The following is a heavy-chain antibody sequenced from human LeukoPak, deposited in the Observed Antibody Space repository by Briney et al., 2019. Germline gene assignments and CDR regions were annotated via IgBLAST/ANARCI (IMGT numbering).Heavy chain of an antibody. Sequence: PGGSLRLSCAASGFTFSSYSMNWVRQAPGKGLEWVSSISSSSSYIYYADSVKGRFTISRDNAKNSLYLQMNSLRAEDTAVYYCAKDGGSGYYYFDYWGQGTLVTVSS. V-gene: IGHV3-21*04. J-gene: IGHJ4*02. D-gene: IGHD3-22*01. CDR1: GFTFSSYS. CDR2: ISSSSSYI. CDR3: AKDGGSGYYYFDY.